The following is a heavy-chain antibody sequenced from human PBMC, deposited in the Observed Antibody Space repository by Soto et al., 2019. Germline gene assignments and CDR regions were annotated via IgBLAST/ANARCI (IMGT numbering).Heavy chain of an antibody. CDR2: IYYSGST. Sequence: PSETLSLTCTVSGGSISSYYWSWIRQPPGKGLEWIGYIYYSGSTNYNPSLKSRVTISVDTSKNQFSLKLSSVTAADTAVYYCARARAAASYYYYYGMDVWGQGTTVTVSS. D-gene: IGHD6-13*01. CDR1: GGSISSYY. J-gene: IGHJ6*02. CDR3: ARARAAASYYYYYGMDV. V-gene: IGHV4-59*01.